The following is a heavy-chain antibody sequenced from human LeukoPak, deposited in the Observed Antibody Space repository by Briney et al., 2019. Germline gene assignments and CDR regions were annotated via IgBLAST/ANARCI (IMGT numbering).Heavy chain of an antibody. J-gene: IGHJ5*02. CDR3: AKRVLTGYSNWFDP. CDR1: GFTFRSYS. D-gene: IGHD3-9*01. V-gene: IGHV3-33*06. Sequence: GGSLRLSCSASGFTFRSYSMNWVRQAPGKGLEWVAVIWYDGSNDAYADSVKGRFTISRDNPKNTLYLQMNSLRAEDTAVYYCAKRVLTGYSNWFDPWGQGTRVIVSS. CDR2: IWYDGSND.